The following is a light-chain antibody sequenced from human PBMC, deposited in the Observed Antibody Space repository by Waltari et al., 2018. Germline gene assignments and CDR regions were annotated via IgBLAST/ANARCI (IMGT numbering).Light chain of an antibody. Sequence: QSALTQPPSASGSPGQSVTISCTGTSSDIGGYNFVSWYQHHPGRAPKLLIYDVSNRPSGVPDRFSGSKSGNTASLTVSGLQAEDEGDYYCSSYAGSNNILFGGGTKVTVL. CDR3: SSYAGSNNIL. J-gene: IGLJ2*01. V-gene: IGLV2-8*01. CDR1: SSDIGGYNF. CDR2: DVS.